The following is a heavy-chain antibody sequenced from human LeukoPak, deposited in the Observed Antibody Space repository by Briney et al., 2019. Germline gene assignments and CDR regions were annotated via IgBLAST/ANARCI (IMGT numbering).Heavy chain of an antibody. CDR2: TRYDGSNK. D-gene: IGHD3-10*01. J-gene: IGHJ4*02. CDR1: GFTFSSYG. Sequence: GGSLRLSCAASGFTFSSYGMHWVRQAPDKVLEWVAFTRYDGSNKYYADSVKGRFTISRDNSKNTLYLQMNSLRAEDTAVYYCAKDAAHGSGSYYEPYFDYWGQGPLVTVSS. CDR3: AKDAAHGSGSYYEPYFDY. V-gene: IGHV3-30*02.